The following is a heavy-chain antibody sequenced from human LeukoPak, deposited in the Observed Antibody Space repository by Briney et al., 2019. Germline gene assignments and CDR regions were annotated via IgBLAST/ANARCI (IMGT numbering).Heavy chain of an antibody. V-gene: IGHV3-53*01. J-gene: IGHJ4*02. CDR2: IYGDGRT. D-gene: IGHD6-19*01. Sequence: PGGSLRLSCAASGITVSNNYMSWVRQAPGKGLEWASIIYGDGRTYYADSVKGRFTISRDNSKNTLYLQMNSLRPEDTAVYYCARVRSDTSGWYHFDYWGQGTLVTASS. CDR3: ARVRSDTSGWYHFDY. CDR1: GITVSNNY.